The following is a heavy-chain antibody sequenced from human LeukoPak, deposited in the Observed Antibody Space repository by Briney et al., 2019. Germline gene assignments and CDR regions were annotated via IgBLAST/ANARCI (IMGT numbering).Heavy chain of an antibody. V-gene: IGHV3-21*04. J-gene: IGHJ3*02. CDR1: GFTFSSYS. Sequence: PGGSLRLSCAASGFTFSSYSMNWVRQAPGKGLEWVSSISSSSSYIYYADSVKGRFTISRDNAKNSLYLQMNSLRSEDTAVYYCATGPSSGRYIDAFDIWGQGTMVTVSS. CDR2: ISSSSSYI. CDR3: ATGPSSGRYIDAFDI. D-gene: IGHD3-22*01.